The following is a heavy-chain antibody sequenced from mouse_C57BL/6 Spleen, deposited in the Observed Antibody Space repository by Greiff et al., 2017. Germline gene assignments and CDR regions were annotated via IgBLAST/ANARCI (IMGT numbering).Heavy chain of an antibody. J-gene: IGHJ4*01. Sequence: EVQLQQSGPGLVKPSQSLSLTCSVTGYSITSGYYWNWIRQFPGNKLEWMGYISDDGSNNYNPSLKNRISITRDTSKNQFFLKLNSVTTEDTATYYCARDHYYGSSYAMDYWGQGTSVTVSS. CDR3: ARDHYYGSSYAMDY. CDR1: GYSITSGYY. D-gene: IGHD1-1*01. V-gene: IGHV3-6*01. CDR2: ISDDGSN.